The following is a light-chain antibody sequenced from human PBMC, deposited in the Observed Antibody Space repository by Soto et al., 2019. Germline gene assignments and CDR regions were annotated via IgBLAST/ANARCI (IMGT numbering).Light chain of an antibody. CDR3: QQSYSTLQT. V-gene: IGKV1-39*01. Sequence: DIQMTQSPSSLSTSVGDRVTITCRASQGISTFLNWYQQKPGKAPRLLIYAASRLQSGVPARFSGSGAETDFTLTITSLQPEDFATYYCQQSYSTLQTFGQGTKVDIK. CDR1: QGISTF. J-gene: IGKJ1*01. CDR2: AAS.